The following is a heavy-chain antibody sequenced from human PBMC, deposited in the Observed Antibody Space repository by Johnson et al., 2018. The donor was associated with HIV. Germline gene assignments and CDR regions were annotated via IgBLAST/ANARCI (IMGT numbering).Heavy chain of an antibody. Sequence: VLLVESGGGLIQPGGSLRLSCAASGFTVSSNYMSWVRQAPGKGLEWVSVIYSGGSTYYADSVKGRFTISRDNSKNTLYLQMNSLRAEDTAVYYCAILPDYYDSSGYYHDDAFDIWGQGTMVTVSS. J-gene: IGHJ3*02. CDR2: IYSGGST. V-gene: IGHV3-53*01. D-gene: IGHD3-22*01. CDR3: AILPDYYDSSGYYHDDAFDI. CDR1: GFTVSSNY.